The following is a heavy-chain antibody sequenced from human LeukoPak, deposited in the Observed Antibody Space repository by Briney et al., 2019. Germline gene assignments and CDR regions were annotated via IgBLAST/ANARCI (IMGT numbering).Heavy chain of an antibody. D-gene: IGHD1-14*01. Sequence: GGSLRLSCVASGFTVSRNVMSWVREAPGKGLERVSLIYSDDRAFYADSVKGRLTISRNNSKNTLFLQMSSLKPEDTAIYCCARDLAGFQEPRYYYYMDVWGKGTTVTVSS. CDR3: ARDLAGFQEPRYYYYMDV. V-gene: IGHV3-66*02. CDR2: IYSDDRA. CDR1: GFTVSRNV. J-gene: IGHJ6*03.